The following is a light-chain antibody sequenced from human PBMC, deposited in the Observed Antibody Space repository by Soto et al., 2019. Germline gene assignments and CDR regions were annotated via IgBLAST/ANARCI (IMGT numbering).Light chain of an antibody. CDR3: QQYNNWPS. Sequence: EVVMTQSPAILSVSPGERATLSFRASQTVSRNLAWYQPRPGQAPRLLIYDISNRAAGVPARLSGSGSETEFTLAIRSLQSEDFAVYFCQQYNNWPSFGQGTRLEI. CDR2: DIS. CDR1: QTVSRN. V-gene: IGKV3-15*01. J-gene: IGKJ5*01.